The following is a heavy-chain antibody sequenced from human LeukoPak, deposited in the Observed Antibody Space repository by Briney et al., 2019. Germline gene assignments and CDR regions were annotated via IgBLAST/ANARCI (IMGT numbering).Heavy chain of an antibody. J-gene: IGHJ3*02. D-gene: IGHD6-19*01. V-gene: IGHV3-23*01. Sequence: GGSLRLSCAASGFTFSSYWMHWVRQAPGKGLEWVSAISGSGGSTYYADSVKGRFTISRDNSKNTLYLQMNSLRAEDTAVYYCAKDLWQWLVQDAFDIWGQGTMVTVSS. CDR3: AKDLWQWLVQDAFDI. CDR1: GFTFSSYW. CDR2: ISGSGGST.